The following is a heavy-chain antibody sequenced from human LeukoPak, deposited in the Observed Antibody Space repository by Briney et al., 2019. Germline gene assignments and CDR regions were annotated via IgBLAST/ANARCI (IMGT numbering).Heavy chain of an antibody. CDR3: ARFSSGWYGWFDP. CDR2: INHSGST. CDR1: GGSFSGYY. Sequence: SETLPLTCAVYGGSFSGYYWSWLRQPPGKGLEWIGEINHSGSTNCNPSLKSRVTISVDTSKNQFSLKLSSVTAADTAVYYCARFSSGWYGWFDPWGQGTLVSVSS. J-gene: IGHJ5*02. V-gene: IGHV4-34*01. D-gene: IGHD6-19*01.